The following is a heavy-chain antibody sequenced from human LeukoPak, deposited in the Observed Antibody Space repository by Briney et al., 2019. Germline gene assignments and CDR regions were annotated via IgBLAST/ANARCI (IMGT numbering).Heavy chain of an antibody. CDR3: ARDAWAADSSGYSSGPFDY. CDR1: GYIFASYG. D-gene: IGHD3-22*01. Sequence: ASVKVSCKASGYIFASYGISWVRQAPGQGLEWMGWISAYNGNTNYAQKLQGRVTMTTDTSTSTAYMELRSLRSDDTAVYYCARDAWAADSSGYSSGPFDYWGQGTLVTVSS. V-gene: IGHV1-18*01. CDR2: ISAYNGNT. J-gene: IGHJ4*02.